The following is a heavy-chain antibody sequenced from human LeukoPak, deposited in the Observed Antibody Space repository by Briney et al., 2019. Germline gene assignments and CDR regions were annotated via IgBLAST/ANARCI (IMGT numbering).Heavy chain of an antibody. D-gene: IGHD6-19*01. CDR3: ASSPAVARAGDY. Sequence: ASVKVSCKASGYTFTSYYMHWVRQAPGQGLEWMGWISAYNGNTNYAQKLQGRVTMTTDTSTSTAYMELRSLRSDDTAVYYCASSPAVARAGDYWGQGTLVTVSS. J-gene: IGHJ4*02. CDR2: ISAYNGNT. CDR1: GYTFTSYY. V-gene: IGHV1-18*04.